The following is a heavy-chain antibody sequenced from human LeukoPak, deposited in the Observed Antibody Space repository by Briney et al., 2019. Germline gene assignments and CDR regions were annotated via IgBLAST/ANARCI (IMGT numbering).Heavy chain of an antibody. J-gene: IGHJ6*03. CDR2: INHSGST. Sequence: SETLSLTCAVYGGSFSGYYWSWIRQPPGRWLEWIGEINHSGSTNYNPSLKSRVTISVDTSKNQFSLKLSSVTAADTAVYYCARLNYYGSGSRSYYMDVWGKGTTVTISS. CDR1: GGSFSGYY. CDR3: ARLNYYGSGSRSYYMDV. V-gene: IGHV4-34*01. D-gene: IGHD3-10*01.